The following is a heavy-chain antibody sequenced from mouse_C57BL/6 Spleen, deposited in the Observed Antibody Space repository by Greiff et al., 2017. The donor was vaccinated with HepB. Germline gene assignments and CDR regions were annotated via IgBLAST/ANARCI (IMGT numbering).Heavy chain of an antibody. CDR2: INPSTGGT. D-gene: IGHD1-1*01. Sequence: QLQQSGPELVKPGASVKISCKASGYSFTGYYMNWVKQSPEKSLEWIGEINPSTGGTTYNQKFKAKATLTVDKSSSTAYMQLKSLTSEDSAVYYCARSDTTVDWYFDVWGTGTTVTVSS. CDR3: ARSDTTVDWYFDV. CDR1: GYSFTGYY. J-gene: IGHJ1*03. V-gene: IGHV1-42*01.